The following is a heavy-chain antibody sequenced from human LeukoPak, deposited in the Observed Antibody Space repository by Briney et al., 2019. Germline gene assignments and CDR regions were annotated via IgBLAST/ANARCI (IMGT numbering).Heavy chain of an antibody. CDR3: ARDPEGAGYLDL. CDR1: GFTFSNYE. CDR2: IYSGGST. Sequence: GGSLRLSCEASGFTFSNYEMNWVRQAPGKGLEWVSVIYSGGSTYYADSVKGRFTISRDNSKNTVYLQMNSLRAEDTAVYYCARDPEGAGYLDLWGRGTLVTVSS. J-gene: IGHJ2*01. V-gene: IGHV3-66*01.